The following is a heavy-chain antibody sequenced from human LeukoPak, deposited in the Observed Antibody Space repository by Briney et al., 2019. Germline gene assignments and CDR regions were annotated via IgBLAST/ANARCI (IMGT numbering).Heavy chain of an antibody. D-gene: IGHD3-10*01. CDR2: TSGDGGIT. J-gene: IGHJ4*02. CDR3: AKCAWFGDAPGGDY. Sequence: GGSLRLSCAASGFTFSSHAVSWVRQAPGRGREWVSATSGDGGITYYAASVKGRLTISRYNSKNTLYLQMSSLRAEDRALYYCAKCAWFGDAPGGDYWGQGTLVTISS. CDR1: GFTFSSHA. V-gene: IGHV3-23*01.